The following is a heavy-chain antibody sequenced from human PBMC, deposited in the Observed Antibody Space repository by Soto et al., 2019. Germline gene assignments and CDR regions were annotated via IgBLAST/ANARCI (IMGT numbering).Heavy chain of an antibody. Sequence: PSETLSLTCAVYGGSFSGYYHSWIRQPPGKGLEWIGEIHPSGSATYNASLESRVSISVDTSKNQFSLMLTSVTAADTAMYYCARGSDQYKIAWWGQGTLVTVSS. J-gene: IGHJ4*02. CDR3: ARGSDQYKIAW. CDR1: GGSFSGYY. CDR2: IHPSGSA. V-gene: IGHV4-34*01. D-gene: IGHD1-1*01.